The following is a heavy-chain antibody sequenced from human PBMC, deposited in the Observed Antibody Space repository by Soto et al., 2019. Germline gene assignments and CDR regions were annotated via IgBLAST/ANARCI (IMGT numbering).Heavy chain of an antibody. CDR3: AKGGTSHIYGIDV. CDR2: IGGIGQYA. Sequence: EVQVLETGGGLVQPGGSLRLSCVASGFTFNNFVMNWVRQAPGKGLEWVAIIGGIGQYAYYADSVNGRFTFSRDNSKNTVYLEMNGLRVEDTAIYFGAKGGTSHIYGIDVWGPGTTVTVS. J-gene: IGHJ6*02. V-gene: IGHV3-23*01. CDR1: GFTFNNFV. D-gene: IGHD2-2*01.